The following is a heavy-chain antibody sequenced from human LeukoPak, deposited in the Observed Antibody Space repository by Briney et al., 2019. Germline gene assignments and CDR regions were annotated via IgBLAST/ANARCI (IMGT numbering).Heavy chain of an antibody. J-gene: IGHJ5*02. D-gene: IGHD6-6*01. CDR2: INHSGST. CDR3: ARGRRRAARPSTSNWFDP. Sequence: PGGSLRLSCAVSGFTFSSYWLSWVRQPPGKGLEWIGEINHSGSTNYNPSLKSRVTISVDTSKNQFSLKLSSVTAADTAVYYCARGRRRAARPSTSNWFDPWGQGTLVTVSS. CDR1: GFTFSSYW. V-gene: IGHV4-34*01.